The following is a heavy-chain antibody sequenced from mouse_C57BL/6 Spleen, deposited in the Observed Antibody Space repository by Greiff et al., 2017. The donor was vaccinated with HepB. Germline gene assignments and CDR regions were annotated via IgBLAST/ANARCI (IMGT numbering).Heavy chain of an antibody. V-gene: IGHV1-53*01. CDR1: GYTFTSYW. Sequence: QVQLQQPGTELVKPGASVKLSCKASGYTFTSYWMHWVKQRPGQGLEWIGNINPSNGGTNYNEKFKSKATLTVDKSSSTAYMQLSSLTSEDSAVYYCARSPRFDYYGSSYDWYFDVWGTGTTVTVSS. CDR2: INPSNGGT. D-gene: IGHD1-1*01. J-gene: IGHJ1*03. CDR3: ARSPRFDYYGSSYDWYFDV.